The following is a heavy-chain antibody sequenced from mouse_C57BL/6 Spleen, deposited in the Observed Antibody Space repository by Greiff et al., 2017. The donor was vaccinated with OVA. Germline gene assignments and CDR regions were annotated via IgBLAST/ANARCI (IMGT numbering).Heavy chain of an antibody. V-gene: IGHV5-17*01. Sequence: EVMLVESGGGLVKPGGSLKLSCAASGFTFSDYGMHWVRQAPEKGLEWVAYISSGSSTNYYADTVKGRFTISRDNAKNTLFLQMTSLRSEDTAMYYCARPLYYGSSTGYFDVWGTGTTVTVSS. CDR3: ARPLYYGSSTGYFDV. J-gene: IGHJ1*03. CDR1: GFTFSDYG. CDR2: ISSGSSTN. D-gene: IGHD1-1*01.